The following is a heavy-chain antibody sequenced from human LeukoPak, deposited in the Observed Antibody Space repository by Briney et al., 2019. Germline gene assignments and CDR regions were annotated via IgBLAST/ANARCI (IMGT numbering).Heavy chain of an antibody. CDR1: GFTFSTYN. V-gene: IGHV3-21*01. CDR2: ISSSSSFI. D-gene: IGHD3-22*01. Sequence: GGSLRLSCAASGFTFSTYNMHWVRQPPGKGLEWVSSISSSSSFIYYADSVKGRFTISRDNAKNSLYLQMNSLRAEDTAVYYCARATTYYYDSSGYFLKYFDYWGQGTLVTVSS. J-gene: IGHJ4*02. CDR3: ARATTYYYDSSGYFLKYFDY.